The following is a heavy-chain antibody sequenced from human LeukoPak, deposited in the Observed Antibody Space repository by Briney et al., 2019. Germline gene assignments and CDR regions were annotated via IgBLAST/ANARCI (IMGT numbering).Heavy chain of an antibody. Sequence: GGSLRLSCAASGFTFRSYGMHWVRQAPGKGLEWVAFIRYDGSNKYYADSVKGRFTISRDNSKNTLYLQMNSLRAEDTAVYYCAKDMNIVATTQYYFDYWGQGTLVTVSS. CDR1: GFTFRSYG. CDR2: IRYDGSNK. D-gene: IGHD5-12*01. CDR3: AKDMNIVATTQYYFDY. V-gene: IGHV3-30*02. J-gene: IGHJ4*02.